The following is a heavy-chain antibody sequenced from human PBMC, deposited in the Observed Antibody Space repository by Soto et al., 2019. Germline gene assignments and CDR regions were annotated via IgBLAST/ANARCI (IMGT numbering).Heavy chain of an antibody. Sequence: SVKVSCKASGGTFSNLAISWVRQAPGQGLEWMGGIIPIFGTANYAQNSQGRVTIIADESTSTAYMELSSLRSEDTAVYYCAAPAAAFVLKYVFAYWGHGTLVTVSS. D-gene: IGHD6-25*01. CDR3: AAPAAAFVLKYVFAY. CDR2: IIPIFGTA. V-gene: IGHV1-69*13. J-gene: IGHJ4*01. CDR1: GGTFSNLA.